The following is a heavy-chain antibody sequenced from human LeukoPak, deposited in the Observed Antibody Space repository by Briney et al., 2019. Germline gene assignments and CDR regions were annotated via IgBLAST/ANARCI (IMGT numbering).Heavy chain of an antibody. D-gene: IGHD3-3*02. CDR2: ISSDGSST. V-gene: IGHV3-74*01. J-gene: IGHJ4*02. CDR3: ARPDHLGVDY. CDR1: GFSFSTYW. Sequence: GGSLRLSCAASGFSFSTYWMHWVRQAPGKGLVWVSRISSDGSSTTYADSVQGRFTISRDNAKNTLYLQMNSLRAEDTAVYYCARPDHLGVDYWGQGALVTVSS.